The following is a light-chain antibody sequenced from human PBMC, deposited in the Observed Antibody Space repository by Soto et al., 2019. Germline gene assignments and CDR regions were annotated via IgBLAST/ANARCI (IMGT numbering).Light chain of an antibody. J-gene: IGKJ5*01. CDR2: GAS. Sequence: EIVLTQSPATLSSSPGERATLSCRASQSVSRSLAWYQQKPGKAPRLLIYGASNRAGGIPARFSGSGSGTDFTLTISMLEPEDFALYYGQQRSNWPVSFGQWTRLEIK. CDR3: QQRSNWPVS. V-gene: IGKV3-11*01. CDR1: QSVSRS.